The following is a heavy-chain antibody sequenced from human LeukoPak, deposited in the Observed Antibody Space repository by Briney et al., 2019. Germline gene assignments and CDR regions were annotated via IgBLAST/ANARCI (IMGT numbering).Heavy chain of an antibody. D-gene: IGHD3-10*01. Sequence: GESLKISCKASGYSFTNYWIGWVRQMPGKGLEWMGFIYPGDSNTRYSPSFQDQVLISADKSVSTTYLHWGSLQASDTAMYFCARRGSSTSDAVDIWGQGTMVTVS. CDR2: IYPGDSNT. J-gene: IGHJ3*02. CDR1: GYSFTNYW. V-gene: IGHV5-51*01. CDR3: ARRGSSTSDAVDI.